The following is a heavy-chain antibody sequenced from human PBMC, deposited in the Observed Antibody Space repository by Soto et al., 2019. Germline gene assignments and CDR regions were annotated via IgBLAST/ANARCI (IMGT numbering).Heavy chain of an antibody. CDR3: ARALDVLRYFDWLPTPYYGMDV. D-gene: IGHD3-9*01. Sequence: ASVKVSCKASGYTFTSYYMHWVRQAPGQGLEWMGIINPSGGSTSYAQKFQGRVTMTRDTSTSTVYMELSSLRSEDTAVYYCARALDVLRYFDWLPTPYYGMDVCGQGTTVTVSS. V-gene: IGHV1-46*01. J-gene: IGHJ6*01. CDR1: GYTFTSYY. CDR2: INPSGGST.